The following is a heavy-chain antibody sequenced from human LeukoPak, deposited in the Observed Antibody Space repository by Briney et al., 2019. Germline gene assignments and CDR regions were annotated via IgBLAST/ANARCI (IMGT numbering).Heavy chain of an antibody. Sequence: GGSLRLSCAASGFTFSSYSMNWVRQAPGKGLEWVSSISSSSSYIYYADSVKGRFTISRDNAKNSLYPQMNSLRAEDTAVYYCARAFSRDGYNHDYWGQGTLVTVSS. CDR1: GFTFSSYS. CDR2: ISSSSSYI. V-gene: IGHV3-21*01. D-gene: IGHD5-24*01. CDR3: ARAFSRDGYNHDY. J-gene: IGHJ4*02.